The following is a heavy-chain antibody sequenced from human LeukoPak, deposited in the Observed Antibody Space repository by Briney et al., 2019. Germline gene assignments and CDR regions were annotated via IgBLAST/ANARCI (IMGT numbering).Heavy chain of an antibody. Sequence: PGGSLRLSCAASGFTFSDYYMSWIRQAPGKGLEWVSYISGSGSTIYYADSVKGRFTISRDNAKNSLYLQMNSLRAEDTAVYYCALVATHNVWAFDYWGQGTLVTVSS. CDR2: ISGSGSTI. CDR3: ALVATHNVWAFDY. V-gene: IGHV3-11*04. J-gene: IGHJ4*02. D-gene: IGHD5-12*01. CDR1: GFTFSDYY.